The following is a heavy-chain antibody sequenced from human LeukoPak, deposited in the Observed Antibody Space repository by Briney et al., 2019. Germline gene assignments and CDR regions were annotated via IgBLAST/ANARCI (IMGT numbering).Heavy chain of an antibody. V-gene: IGHV3-53*01. CDR1: GFTVSSNF. J-gene: IGHJ3*02. D-gene: IGHD6-19*01. Sequence: GGSLRLSCAASGFTVSSNFMSWVRQAPGKGLEWVSVIYSGGSTYYADSVKGRFTISRDNSKNTLYFQMNSLRAEDTAVYYCASETSGRLSDAFDIWGQGTMVTVSS. CDR3: ASETSGRLSDAFDI. CDR2: IYSGGST.